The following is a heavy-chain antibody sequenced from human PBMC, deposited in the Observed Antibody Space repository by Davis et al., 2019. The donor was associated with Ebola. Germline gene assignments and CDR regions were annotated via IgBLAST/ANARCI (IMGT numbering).Heavy chain of an antibody. CDR1: GFTVSSNY. D-gene: IGHD2-2*01. V-gene: IGHV3-53*05. Sequence: GESLKISCVASGFTVSSNYMSWVRQAPGKGLEWVSVIYSGDSTYYADSVKGRFTISRDNSKNTLYLQMSSLRAEDTAVYYCVKGDCSSTSCQFDYWGQGTLVTVSS. CDR2: IYSGDST. CDR3: VKGDCSSTSCQFDY. J-gene: IGHJ4*02.